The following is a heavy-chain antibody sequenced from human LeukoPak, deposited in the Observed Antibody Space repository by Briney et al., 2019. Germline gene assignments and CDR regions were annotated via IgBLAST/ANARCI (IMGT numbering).Heavy chain of an antibody. CDR3: ASVGPDYYDSSGYDAFDI. Sequence: GESLKISCKGSGYSFTSYWIGWGRQMPGKGLEWMGIISPGDSDTRYSPSFQGQVTISADKSISTAYLQWSSLNASDTAMYYCASVGPDYYDSSGYDAFDIWGQGTMVTVSS. CDR2: ISPGDSDT. CDR1: GYSFTSYW. D-gene: IGHD3-22*01. V-gene: IGHV5-51*01. J-gene: IGHJ3*02.